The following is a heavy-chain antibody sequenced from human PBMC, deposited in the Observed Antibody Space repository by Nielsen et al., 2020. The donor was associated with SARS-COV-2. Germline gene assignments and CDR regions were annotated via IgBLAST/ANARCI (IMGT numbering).Heavy chain of an antibody. CDR1: GFDFSRHS. D-gene: IGHD7-27*01. J-gene: IGHJ4*02. V-gene: IGHV3-30*04. CDR2: IVYHGGDT. Sequence: GESLKIFCIGSGFDFSRHSMAWVRQAPGKGLEWLALIVYHGGDTYYADSVKGRFTISRDNSRNTLYLQMDSLTAEDTAFYYCSRLSVGTYFDNWGPGTLVTVSS. CDR3: SRLSVGTYFDN.